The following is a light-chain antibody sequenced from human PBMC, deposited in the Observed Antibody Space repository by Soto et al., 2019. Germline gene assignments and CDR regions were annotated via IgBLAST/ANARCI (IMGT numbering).Light chain of an antibody. J-gene: IGKJ4*01. V-gene: IGKV3-11*01. CDR2: DAS. CDR3: QQRSNWPLT. CDR1: QSVSSY. Sequence: ELVLTQYPATLSLSPGERATLSCRASQSVSSYLAWYQQKPGQAPRLLMYDASNRATGVPARFSGSGSGTDFTLTISSLEPEDFAIYYCQQRSNWPLTFGGGTKVEIK.